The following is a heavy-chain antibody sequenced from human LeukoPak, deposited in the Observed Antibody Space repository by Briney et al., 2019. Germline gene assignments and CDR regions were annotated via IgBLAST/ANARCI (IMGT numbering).Heavy chain of an antibody. CDR3: ARGLRYFDWLSNWFDP. V-gene: IGHV4-39*07. D-gene: IGHD3-9*01. J-gene: IGHJ5*02. CDR1: GGSISSSSYY. CDR2: IYYSGST. Sequence: SETLSLTCTVSGGSISSSSYYWGWIRQPPGKGLEWIGSIYYSGSTYYNPSLKSRVTISVDTSKNQFSLKLSSVTAADTAVYYCARGLRYFDWLSNWFDPWGQGTLVTVSS.